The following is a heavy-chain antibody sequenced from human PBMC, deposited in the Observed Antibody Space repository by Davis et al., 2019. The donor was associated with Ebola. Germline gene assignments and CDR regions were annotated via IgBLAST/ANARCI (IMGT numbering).Heavy chain of an antibody. CDR1: GGTFSSYA. D-gene: IGHD3-9*01. CDR3: ASTGYPAPNWFDP. J-gene: IGHJ5*02. CDR2: IIPILGIA. V-gene: IGHV1-69*04. Sequence: SVKVSCKASGGTFSSYAISWVRQAPGQGLEWMGRIIPILGIANYAQKFQGRVTITADKSTSTAYMELSNLRSEDTAVYYCASTGYPAPNWFDPWGQGTLVTVSS.